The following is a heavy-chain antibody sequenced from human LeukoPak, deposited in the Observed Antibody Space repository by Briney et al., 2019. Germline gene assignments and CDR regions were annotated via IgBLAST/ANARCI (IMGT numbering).Heavy chain of an antibody. V-gene: IGHV3-74*01. D-gene: IGHD3-10*01. CDR1: GFTFSSYW. CDR2: LNSDGSST. J-gene: IGHJ5*02. CDR3: ARGLRGSGSSRRDYNWFDP. Sequence: GGSLRLSCAASGFTFSSYWMHWVRQAPGKGLVWVSRLNSDGSSTRYADSVKGRFTISRDNAKNTLYLQMDSLRAEDTAVYYCARGLRGSGSSRRDYNWFDPWGQGTLVTVSS.